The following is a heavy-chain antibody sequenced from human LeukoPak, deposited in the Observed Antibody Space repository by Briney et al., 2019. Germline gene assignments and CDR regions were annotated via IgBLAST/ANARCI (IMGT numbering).Heavy chain of an antibody. D-gene: IGHD6-19*01. V-gene: IGHV3-30-3*01. CDR3: ARASPQWLAGDYFDY. Sequence: GGSLRLSCAVSGFTFNSYWMHWVRQAPGRGLEWVAVISYDGSNKYYADSVKGRFTISRDNSKNTLYLQMNSLRAEDTAVYYCARASPQWLAGDYFDYWGQGTLVTVSS. CDR1: GFTFNSYW. J-gene: IGHJ4*02. CDR2: ISYDGSNK.